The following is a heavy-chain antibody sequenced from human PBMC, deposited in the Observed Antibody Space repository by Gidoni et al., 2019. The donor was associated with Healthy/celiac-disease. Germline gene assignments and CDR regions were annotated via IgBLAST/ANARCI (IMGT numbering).Heavy chain of an antibody. J-gene: IGHJ4*02. CDR1: GFTFSSYG. CDR2: ISYDGSNK. D-gene: IGHD6-19*01. CDR3: AKDGYSSGGDFDY. Sequence: QVQLVESGGGVVQPGRSLRLSCAASGFTFSSYGMHWVRQAPGKGLEWVAVISYDGSNKYYADSVKGRFTISRDNSKNTLYLQMNSLRAEDTAVYYCAKDGYSSGGDFDYWGQGTLVTVSS. V-gene: IGHV3-30*18.